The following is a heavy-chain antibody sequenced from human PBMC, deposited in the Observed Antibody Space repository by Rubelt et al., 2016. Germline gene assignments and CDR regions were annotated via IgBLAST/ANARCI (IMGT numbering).Heavy chain of an antibody. V-gene: IGHV3-74*01. D-gene: IGHD2-2*01. J-gene: IGHJ4*02. CDR2: INSDGSRT. CDR1: GFTFSSYW. Sequence: EVQLVESGGGLVQPGGSLRLSCAASGFTFSSYWMHWVRQAPGTGLVWVSRINSDGSRTSYADSVKGRFTISRDNAKNQVYLQMNRLRAEETAWYYCARGQLHREWGQGTLVTVSS. CDR3: ARGQLHRE.